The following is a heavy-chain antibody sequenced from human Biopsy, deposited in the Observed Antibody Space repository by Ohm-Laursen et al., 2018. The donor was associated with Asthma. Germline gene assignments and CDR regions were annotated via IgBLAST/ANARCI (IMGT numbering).Heavy chain of an antibody. CDR2: INTNSGTP. Sequence: GASVKVSCKASGYTFNSVAVMWVRQAPGQGLEWMGWINTNSGTPTYVQGFSGRFVFSLDPSVTTAYPQIDSLRSEDTGVYYCTRAGSTFVADYWGQGTLVTVSS. CDR1: GYTFNSVA. CDR3: TRAGSTFVADY. V-gene: IGHV7-4-1*01. D-gene: IGHD5-12*01. J-gene: IGHJ4*01.